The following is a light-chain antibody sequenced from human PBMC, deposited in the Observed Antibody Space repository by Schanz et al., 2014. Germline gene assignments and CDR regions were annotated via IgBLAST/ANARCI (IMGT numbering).Light chain of an antibody. CDR3: HQYGISPFT. CDR2: GAS. V-gene: IGKV3-20*01. Sequence: EIVLTQSPGTLSLSPGERATLSCRASQSVRSNFLAWYQQKPGQAPRLIIHGASSRATGIPDRISGSGSGTDFTLTISRLEPEDFAVYYCHQYGISPFTFGPGTKVDIK. CDR1: QSVRSNF. J-gene: IGKJ3*01.